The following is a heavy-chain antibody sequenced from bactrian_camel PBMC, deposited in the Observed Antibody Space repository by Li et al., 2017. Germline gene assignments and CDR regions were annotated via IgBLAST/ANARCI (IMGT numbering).Heavy chain of an antibody. V-gene: IGHV3S53*01. CDR3: AADRPPLWSGGSLFERDLIT. CDR2: FGRDGST. J-gene: IGHJ4*01. Sequence: HVQLVESGGGLVQPGGSLRLSCVASGHINDAYCMVWFRQAPGKEREGVAAFGRDGSTSYAGSVKGRFTISKENNKNTLYLQMNSLKPKDTAMYYCAADRPPLWSGGSLFERDLITGARGPRSPSP. CDR1: GHINDAYC.